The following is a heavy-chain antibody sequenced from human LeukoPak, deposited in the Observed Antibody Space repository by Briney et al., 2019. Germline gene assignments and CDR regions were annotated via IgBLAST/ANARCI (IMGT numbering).Heavy chain of an antibody. Sequence: GGSLRLSCAASGFTFSSYSMNRVRQAPGKGLEWVSFISSSSAHINYADSVKGRFTISRDSPRNSLYLQMNSLRAEDTAVYYCARDIGGSYTAIDYWGQGTLVTVSS. CDR2: ISSSSAHI. J-gene: IGHJ4*02. D-gene: IGHD1-26*01. V-gene: IGHV3-21*01. CDR1: GFTFSSYS. CDR3: ARDIGGSYTAIDY.